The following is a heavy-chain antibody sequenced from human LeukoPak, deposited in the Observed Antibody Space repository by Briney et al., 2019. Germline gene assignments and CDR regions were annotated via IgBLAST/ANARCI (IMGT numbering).Heavy chain of an antibody. CDR3: ASLPYCSSTSCYLDY. CDR1: GFTFSSYS. J-gene: IGHJ4*02. CDR2: ISSSSSYI. D-gene: IGHD2-2*01. V-gene: IGHV3-21*01. Sequence: PGGSLRLSCAASGFTFSSYSMNWVRRAPGKGLEWVSSISSSSSYIYYADSVKGRFTISRDNAKNSLYLQMNSLRAEDTAVYYCASLPYCSSTSCYLDYWGQGTLVTVSS.